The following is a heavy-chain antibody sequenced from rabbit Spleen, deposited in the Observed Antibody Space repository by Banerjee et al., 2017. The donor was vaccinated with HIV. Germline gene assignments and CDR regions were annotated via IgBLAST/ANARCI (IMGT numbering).Heavy chain of an antibody. CDR1: GFSLSNKYV. CDR3: ARDVDTIYFRLGL. CDR2: INSNSGNN. Sequence: QEQLVESGGGLVKPEGSLTLTCTASGFSLSNKYVMCWVRQAPGKGLEWIACINSNSGNNVYASWAKGRFTISKTSSTTVTLQMTSLTAADTATYFCARDVDTIYFRLGLWGPGTLVTVS. D-gene: IGHD1-1*01. J-gene: IGHJ6*01. V-gene: IGHV1S45*01.